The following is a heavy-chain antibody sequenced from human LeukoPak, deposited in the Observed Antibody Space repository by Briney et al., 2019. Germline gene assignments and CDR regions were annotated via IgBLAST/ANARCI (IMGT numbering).Heavy chain of an antibody. J-gene: IGHJ4*02. CDR1: GGSFRGYY. CDR2: INHSGSN. V-gene: IGHV4-34*01. D-gene: IGHD1-20*01. Sequence: SETLSLTCAVYGGSFRGYYWSAIPQPPGKGRKGFGGINHSGSNHYHPSLKSRVTISVDTSKNQFSLKLSSVTAADTAVYYCARSEMYNWNPVDYWGQGTLVTVSS. CDR3: ARSEMYNWNPVDY.